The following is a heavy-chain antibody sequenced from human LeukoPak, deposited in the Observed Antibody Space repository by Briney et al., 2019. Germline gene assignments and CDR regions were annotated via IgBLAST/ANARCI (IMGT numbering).Heavy chain of an antibody. CDR2: ISGGGSST. CDR3: AKLRSGGPAAGNY. CDR1: GFTFSSYA. D-gene: IGHD6-13*01. Sequence: GGSLRLSCAASGFTFSSYAMSWVRQAPGKGLECVSAISGGGSSTNYADSVKGRFTISRDNSRNTLYLQMDSLRAEDTAVYYCAKLRSGGPAAGNYWGQGTLVTVSS. J-gene: IGHJ4*02. V-gene: IGHV3-23*01.